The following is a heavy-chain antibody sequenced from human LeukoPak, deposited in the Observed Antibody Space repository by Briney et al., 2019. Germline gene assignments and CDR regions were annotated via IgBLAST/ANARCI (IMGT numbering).Heavy chain of an antibody. CDR1: GYTFTSYG. D-gene: IGHD2-21*01. CDR2: ISAYNGNT. V-gene: IGHV1-18*01. J-gene: IGHJ3*02. Sequence: ASVKVPCKASGYTFTSYGISWVRQAPGQGLEWMGWISAYNGNTNYAQKLQGRVTMTTDTSTSTAYMELRSLRSDDTAVYYCARVTDILWWKKAFDIWGQGTMVTVSS. CDR3: ARVTDILWWKKAFDI.